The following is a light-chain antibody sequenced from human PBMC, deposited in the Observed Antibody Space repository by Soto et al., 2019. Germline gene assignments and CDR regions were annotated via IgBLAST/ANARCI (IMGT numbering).Light chain of an antibody. Sequence: QSALTQPPSASGSPGQSVTISCTGTSSDVGGYSYVSWYQQHPGKVPKLMIYEVSKRPSGVPDRFSGSKSGNTASLTVSGLQAEDEADYYCSSFTTSSTWVFGGGTKLTVL. V-gene: IGLV2-8*01. CDR2: EVS. CDR1: SSDVGGYSY. J-gene: IGLJ3*02. CDR3: SSFTTSSTWV.